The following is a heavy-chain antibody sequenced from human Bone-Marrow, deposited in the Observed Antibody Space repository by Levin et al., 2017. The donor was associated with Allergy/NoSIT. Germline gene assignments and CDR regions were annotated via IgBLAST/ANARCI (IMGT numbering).Heavy chain of an antibody. Sequence: SQTLSLTCTVSGGSIRSGTYYWSWIRQHPGKGLEWIGYINYSGSTYYNPSLKSRVVISEDTSKNQFSLKLSSVTAADTAVYYCARDITGSGSRIDYWGQGTLVTVSS. V-gene: IGHV4-31*03. CDR1: GGSIRSGTYY. CDR3: ARDITGSGSRIDY. D-gene: IGHD3-10*01. J-gene: IGHJ4*02. CDR2: INYSGST.